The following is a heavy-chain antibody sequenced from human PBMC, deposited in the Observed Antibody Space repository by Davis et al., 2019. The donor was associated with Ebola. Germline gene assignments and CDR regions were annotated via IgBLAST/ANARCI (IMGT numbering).Heavy chain of an antibody. CDR2: IYYSGST. CDR3: ARGARITIFFDGMDV. V-gene: IGHV4-59*08. Sequence: SETLSLTCTVSGGSISSYYWSWIRQPPGKGLEWIGYIYYSGSTNYNPSLKSRVTISVDTSENQFSLKLSSVTAADTAVYYCARGARITIFFDGMDVWGQGTTVTVSS. D-gene: IGHD3-9*01. J-gene: IGHJ6*02. CDR1: GGSISSYY.